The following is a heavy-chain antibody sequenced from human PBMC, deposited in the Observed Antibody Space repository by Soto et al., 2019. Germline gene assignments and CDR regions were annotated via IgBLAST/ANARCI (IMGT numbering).Heavy chain of an antibody. V-gene: IGHV3-33*01. D-gene: IGHD6-13*01. Sequence: GGSLRLSCAASGFTFSSYGMHWVRQAPGKGLEWVAVIWYDGSNKYYADSVKGRFTISRDNSKNTLYLQMNSLRAEDTAVYYCVLWRIAAAGISSGMDVWGQGTTVTVSS. CDR1: GFTFSSYG. J-gene: IGHJ6*02. CDR3: VLWRIAAAGISSGMDV. CDR2: IWYDGSNK.